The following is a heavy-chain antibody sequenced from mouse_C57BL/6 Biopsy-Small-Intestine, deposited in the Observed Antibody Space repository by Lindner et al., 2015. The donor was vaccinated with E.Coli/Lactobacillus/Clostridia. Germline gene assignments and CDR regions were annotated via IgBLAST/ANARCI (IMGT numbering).Heavy chain of an antibody. Sequence: VQLQRSGPELVKPGASVKISCKASGYAFSSSWMNWVKQRPGKGLEWIGRIYPGDGDTNYNGKFKGKATLTADKSSSTAYMQLSSLTSEDSAVYFCARWAYYSNFYAMDYWGQGTSVTVSS. CDR1: GYAFSSSW. J-gene: IGHJ4*01. V-gene: IGHV1-82*01. CDR3: ARWAYYSNFYAMDY. D-gene: IGHD2-5*01. CDR2: IYPGDGDT.